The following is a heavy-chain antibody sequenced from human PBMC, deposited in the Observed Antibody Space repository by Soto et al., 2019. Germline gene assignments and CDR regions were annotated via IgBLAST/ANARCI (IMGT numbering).Heavy chain of an antibody. CDR2: MNPINGAA. Sequence: SVKVSCKASGYDFTAYDINWVRQASGQGLEWMGWMNPINGAAGSARRFQGRVSMTRNTATGTAYLELTSLRSDDTAVYYCGRGPSPRAPAGGTPYYYAMDVWGQGTTVTVSS. D-gene: IGHD6-13*01. V-gene: IGHV1-8*02. CDR1: GYDFTAYD. CDR3: GRGPSPRAPAGGTPYYYAMDV. J-gene: IGHJ6*02.